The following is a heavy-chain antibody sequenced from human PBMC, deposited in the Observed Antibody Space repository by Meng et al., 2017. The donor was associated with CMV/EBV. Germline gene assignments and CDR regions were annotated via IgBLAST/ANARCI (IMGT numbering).Heavy chain of an antibody. CDR2: INHGGST. J-gene: IGHJ4*02. Sequence: ESLKISCAASGFTFSSYWMSWVRQAPGKGLEWIGEINHGGSTNYNPSLKSRVTISVDTSKNQFSLKLSSVTAADTAVYYCARAKTMDYWGQGTLVTVSS. CDR3: ARAKTMDY. CDR1: GFTFSSYW. V-gene: IGHV4-34*01. D-gene: IGHD1-14*01.